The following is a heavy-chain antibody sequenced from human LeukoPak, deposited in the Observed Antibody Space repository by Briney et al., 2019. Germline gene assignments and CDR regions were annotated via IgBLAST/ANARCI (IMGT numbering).Heavy chain of an antibody. J-gene: IGHJ6*02. CDR1: GFTFSNYW. V-gene: IGHV3-7*05. CDR2: IKQDGSET. CDR3: ARDPYSSSWSYGMDV. Sequence: GGSLRLSCTASGFTFSNYWMSWVRQTPEKGLEWVANIKQDGSETVYVDSVKGRFTISRDNAQTSLYLQMNSLRAEDTAIYYCARDPYSSSWSYGMDVWGQGTAVAVSS. D-gene: IGHD6-13*01.